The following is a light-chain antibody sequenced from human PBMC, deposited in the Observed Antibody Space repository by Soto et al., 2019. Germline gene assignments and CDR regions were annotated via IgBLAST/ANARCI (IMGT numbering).Light chain of an antibody. CDR1: QSVPGNY. CDR2: GAS. CDR3: HQYTSPPWT. V-gene: IGKV3-20*01. J-gene: IGKJ1*01. Sequence: EIVLTQSPTTLSLSPGEGATLSCRASQSVPGNYLAWLQQKPGQSPRLLIYGASSRATGIPDRFSGSGSRTDFTLTISGVEPDDSALYYCHQYTSPPWTLGQGTRVE.